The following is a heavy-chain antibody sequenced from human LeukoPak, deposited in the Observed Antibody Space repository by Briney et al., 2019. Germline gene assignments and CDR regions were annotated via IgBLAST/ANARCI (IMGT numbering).Heavy chain of an antibody. Sequence: ASVKVSCKASGYTFTSYYMHWVRQAPGQGLEWMGIINPSGGSTGYAQKLQGRVTMTRDTSTSTVYMELSSLRSEDTAVYYCARGAWGYDILTGYYAILDYWGQGTLVTVSS. J-gene: IGHJ4*02. D-gene: IGHD3-9*01. CDR3: ARGAWGYDILTGYYAILDY. CDR2: INPSGGST. V-gene: IGHV1-46*03. CDR1: GYTFTSYY.